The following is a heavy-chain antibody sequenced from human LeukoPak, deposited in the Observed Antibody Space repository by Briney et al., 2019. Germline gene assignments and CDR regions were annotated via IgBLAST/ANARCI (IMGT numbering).Heavy chain of an antibody. D-gene: IGHD6-19*01. Sequence: SVKVSCKASGGTFTSYAISWVRQAPGQGLEWMGWIIPIFGTTNYAQKFQGRVTITADESTSTAYMELSSLRSEDTAVYYCARTVAGTRVENWGQGTLVTVSS. CDR2: IIPIFGTT. CDR1: GGTFTSYA. V-gene: IGHV1-69*01. J-gene: IGHJ4*02. CDR3: ARTVAGTRVEN.